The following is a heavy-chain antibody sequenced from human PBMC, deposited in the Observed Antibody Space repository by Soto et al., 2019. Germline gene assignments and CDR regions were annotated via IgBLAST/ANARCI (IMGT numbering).Heavy chain of an antibody. D-gene: IGHD6-19*01. V-gene: IGHV1-69*13. Sequence: SVKVSCKASGGTFSSYAISWVRQAPGQGLEWMGGIIPIFGTANYAQKFQGRVTITADESTSTAYMELSSLRSEDTAVYYCARSPYSSGWKYYFDYWGQGALVTVSS. CDR3: ARSPYSSGWKYYFDY. CDR1: GGTFSSYA. CDR2: IIPIFGTA. J-gene: IGHJ4*02.